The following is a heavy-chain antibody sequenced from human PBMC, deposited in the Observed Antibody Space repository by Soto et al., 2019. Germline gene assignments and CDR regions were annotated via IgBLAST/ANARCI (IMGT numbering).Heavy chain of an antibody. D-gene: IGHD3-10*01. V-gene: IGHV5-51*01. CDR3: ARADMVRGVHYTYYFDY. J-gene: IGHJ4*02. Sequence: GESLKISCKGSGYSFTSYWIGWVRQMPGKGLEWMGIIYPGDSDTRYSPSFQGQVTISADKSISTAYLQWSSLKASDTAMYYCARADMVRGVHYTYYFDYWGQGTLVTVSS. CDR2: IYPGDSDT. CDR1: GYSFTSYW.